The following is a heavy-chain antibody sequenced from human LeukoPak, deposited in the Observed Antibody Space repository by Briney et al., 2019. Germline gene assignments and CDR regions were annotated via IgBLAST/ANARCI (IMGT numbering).Heavy chain of an antibody. V-gene: IGHV4-34*01. J-gene: IGHJ4*02. Sequence: SGTLSLTCAVYGGSFSGYYWSWIRQPPGKGLEWMGEINHSGSTNYNPALKSRVTISVDTSKNQFSLKLSSVTAADTAVYYCARGRLRYFDGLSVHYFDYWGQGTLVTVSS. D-gene: IGHD3-9*01. CDR3: ARGRLRYFDGLSVHYFDY. CDR2: INHSGST. CDR1: GGSFSGYY.